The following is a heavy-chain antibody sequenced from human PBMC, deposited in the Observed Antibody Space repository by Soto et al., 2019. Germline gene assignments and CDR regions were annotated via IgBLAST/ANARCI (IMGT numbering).Heavy chain of an antibody. CDR2: IYYSGST. V-gene: IGHV4-61*08. CDR3: ARSPNYYYYGFDV. J-gene: IGHJ6*02. Sequence: SETLSLTCPVSGCSVSSGDYFWSWLRQSPGKRLEWIAYIYYSGSTNYNPSLKSRATISVDTSESQVSLTLTSMTAADAALYYCARSPNYYYYGFDVWGQGTAVTVSS. CDR1: GCSVSSGDYF. D-gene: IGHD3-10*01.